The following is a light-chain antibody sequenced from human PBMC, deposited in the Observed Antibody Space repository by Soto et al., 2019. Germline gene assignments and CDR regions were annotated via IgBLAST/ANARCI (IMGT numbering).Light chain of an antibody. Sequence: EIVMTQSPATLSMSPGERATLSCRASQSVSSNLAWYQQQPGQAPRLLIYGASTRVTGFPARFSGSGSGTEFTLPISSLQSEDFAVYYCQQYNTWPLTFGGGTKVKIK. CDR1: QSVSSN. V-gene: IGKV3-15*01. J-gene: IGKJ4*01. CDR2: GAS. CDR3: QQYNTWPLT.